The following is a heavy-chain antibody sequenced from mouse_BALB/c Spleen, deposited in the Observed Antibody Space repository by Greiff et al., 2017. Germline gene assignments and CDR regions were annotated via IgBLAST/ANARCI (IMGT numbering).Heavy chain of an antibody. V-gene: IGHV5-9-3*01. D-gene: IGHD1-1*01. CDR3: ARQGYYGSRGYFDV. Sequence: EVMLVESGGGLVKPGGSLKLSCAASGFTFSSYAMSWVRQTPEKRLEWVATISSGGSYTYYPDSVKGRFTISRDNAKNTLYLQMSSLRSEDTAMYYCARQGYYGSRGYFDVWGAGTTVTVSS. CDR2: ISSGGSYT. J-gene: IGHJ1*01. CDR1: GFTFSSYA.